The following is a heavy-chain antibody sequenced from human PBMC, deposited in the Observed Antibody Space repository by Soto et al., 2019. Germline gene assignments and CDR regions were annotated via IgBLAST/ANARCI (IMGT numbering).Heavy chain of an antibody. CDR3: ARDPGLLNGRKDKYNWNYVVGPGFDP. CDR2: IIPIFGTA. J-gene: IGHJ5*02. Sequence: ASVKVSCKASGGTFSSYAISWVRQAPGQGLEWMGGIIPIFGTANYAQKFQGRVTITADESTSTAYMELSSLRSEDTAVYYCARDPGLLNGRKDKYNWNYVVGPGFDPWGQGTLVTVSS. CDR1: GGTFSSYA. D-gene: IGHD1-7*01. V-gene: IGHV1-69*13.